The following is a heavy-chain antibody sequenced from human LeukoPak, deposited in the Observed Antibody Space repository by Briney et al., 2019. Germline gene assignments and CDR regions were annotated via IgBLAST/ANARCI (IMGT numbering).Heavy chain of an antibody. CDR2: ISAYNGNA. Sequence: GASVKVSCKASGYTFTSYGISWVRQAPGQGLEWMGWISAYNGNANYAQKLQGRVTMTTDTSTSTAYMELSSLRSEDTAVYYCAAGSWYNWNYVFDYWGQGTLVTVSS. V-gene: IGHV1-18*01. CDR3: AAGSWYNWNYVFDY. J-gene: IGHJ4*02. D-gene: IGHD1-7*01. CDR1: GYTFTSYG.